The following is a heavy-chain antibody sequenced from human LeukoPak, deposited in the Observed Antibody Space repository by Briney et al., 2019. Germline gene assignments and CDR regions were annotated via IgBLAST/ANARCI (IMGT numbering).Heavy chain of an antibody. CDR2: IWYDGSNK. D-gene: IGHD5-24*01. V-gene: IGHV3-33*08. CDR3: ARIRDGYNYLAY. J-gene: IGHJ4*02. Sequence: GGSLRLSCAASGFTFSSYAMSWVRQAPGKGLEWVAIIWYDGSNKYYADSVKGRFTISRDNSKNTLYLQMSSLRAEDTAVYYCARIRDGYNYLAYWGQGTLVTVSS. CDR1: GFTFSSYA.